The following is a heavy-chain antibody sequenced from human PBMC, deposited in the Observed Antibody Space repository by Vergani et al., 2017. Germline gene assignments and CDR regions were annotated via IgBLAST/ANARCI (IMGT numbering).Heavy chain of an antibody. CDR2: IIPIFGTA. CDR3: AGAGDSRRPWVYMDV. J-gene: IGHJ6*03. CDR1: GGTFSSYA. Sequence: QVQLVQSGAEVKKPGSSVKVSCKASGGTFSSYAISWVRQAPGQGLEWMGGIIPIFGTATYAQKFQGRVTITGDESTSTAYMELSSLRSDDTAVYYCAGAGDSRRPWVYMDVWGKGTTVTVSS. D-gene: IGHD3-22*01. V-gene: IGHV1-69*01.